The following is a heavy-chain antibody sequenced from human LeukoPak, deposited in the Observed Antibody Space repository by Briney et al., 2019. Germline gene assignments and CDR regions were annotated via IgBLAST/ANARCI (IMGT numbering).Heavy chain of an antibody. J-gene: IGHJ5*02. CDR2: IYYSGST. Sequence: SETLSLTCTVSAGSISSYYWSWIRQPTGKGLEWIGYIYYSGSTNSNPSLKSRVTISVDTSKNQFSLKLSSVTAADTAVYYCARGSRTLLRFLEWSVLFYPWGQGTLVTVSS. V-gene: IGHV4-59*01. CDR3: ARGSRTLLRFLEWSVLFYP. D-gene: IGHD3-3*01. CDR1: AGSISSYY.